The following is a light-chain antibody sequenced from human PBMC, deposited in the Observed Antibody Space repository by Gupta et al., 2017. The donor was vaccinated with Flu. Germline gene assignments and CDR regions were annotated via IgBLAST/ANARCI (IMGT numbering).Light chain of an antibody. CDR1: NGVSSY. J-gene: IGKJ2*01. CDR2: AAS. Sequence: VDRVTITCRVRNGVSSYLAWYQQKPGKAPNLLIYAASTLESGVPSRFSGSKSGREFSLTISSLRPEDVATYYCQQVNSYPYTFGQGTKLEIK. V-gene: IGKV1-9*01. CDR3: QQVNSYPYT.